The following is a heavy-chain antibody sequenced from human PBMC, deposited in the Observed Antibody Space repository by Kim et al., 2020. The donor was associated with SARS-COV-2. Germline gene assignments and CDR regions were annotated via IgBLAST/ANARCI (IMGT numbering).Heavy chain of an antibody. CDR3: ARVYGWLQKRYGMDV. D-gene: IGHD5-12*01. V-gene: IGHV3-30*04. J-gene: IGHJ6*02. CDR2: ISYDGSNK. Sequence: GGSLRLSCAASGFTFSSYAMHWVRQAPGKGLEWVAVISYDGSNKYYADSVKGRFTISRDNSKNTLYLQMNSLRAEDTAVYYCARVYGWLQKRYGMDVWGQGTTVTVSS. CDR1: GFTFSSYA.